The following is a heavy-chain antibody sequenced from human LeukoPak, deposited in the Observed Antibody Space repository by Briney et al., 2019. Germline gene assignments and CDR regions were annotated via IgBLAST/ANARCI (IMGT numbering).Heavy chain of an antibody. D-gene: IGHD5-18*01. CDR2: ISYGGSNK. Sequence: GGSLRLSCAASGFTFSSYAMHWVRQAPGKGLEWVAVISYGGSNKYYADSVKGRFTISRDNSKNTLYLQMNSLRAEDTAVYYCARERGGIQLWFNFDYWGQGTLVTVSS. J-gene: IGHJ4*02. CDR1: GFTFSSYA. V-gene: IGHV3-30-3*01. CDR3: ARERGGIQLWFNFDY.